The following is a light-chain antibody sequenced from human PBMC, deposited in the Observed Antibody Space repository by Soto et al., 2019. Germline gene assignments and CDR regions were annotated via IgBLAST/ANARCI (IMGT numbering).Light chain of an antibody. CDR1: QSVGSD. Sequence: EMVLTQSPTTLSVSAGERVTLSCWASQSVGSDLAWYQHHPGQAPRLLIYGASNRATGIPDRFSGSGSGTDFTLTISRLEPEDSAVYYCQQRSNWPSITFGQGTRLEI. CDR3: QQRSNWPSIT. CDR2: GAS. V-gene: IGKV3-11*01. J-gene: IGKJ5*01.